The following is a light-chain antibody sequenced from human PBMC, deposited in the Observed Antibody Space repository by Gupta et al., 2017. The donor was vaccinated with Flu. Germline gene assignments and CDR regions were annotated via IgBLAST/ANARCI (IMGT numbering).Light chain of an antibody. J-gene: IGLJ3*02. CDR1: SCINVDTYM. CDR3: QTSDSRAWV. Sequence: WTLRSCINVDTYMVYYYLRKHRRPPPYPPRYIVYADKQRGSGVPGRFSGSIDASANAATLTISGLQSEDEDDYYCQTSDSRAWVLGGGTKMTVL. V-gene: IGLV5-45*01. CDR2: YIVYADK.